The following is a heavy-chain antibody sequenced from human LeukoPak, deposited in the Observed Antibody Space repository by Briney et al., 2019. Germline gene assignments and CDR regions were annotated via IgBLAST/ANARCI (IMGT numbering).Heavy chain of an antibody. J-gene: IGHJ4*02. CDR2: INHSGST. Sequence: SETLSLACAVYGGSFSGYYWSWIRQPPGKGLEWIGEINHSGSTNYNPSLKSRVTISVDTSKNQFSLKLSSVTAADTAVYYCARDPYVWGSYRYRFYYWGQGTLVTVSS. CDR3: ARDPYVWGSYRYRFYY. D-gene: IGHD3-16*02. CDR1: GGSFSGYY. V-gene: IGHV4-34*01.